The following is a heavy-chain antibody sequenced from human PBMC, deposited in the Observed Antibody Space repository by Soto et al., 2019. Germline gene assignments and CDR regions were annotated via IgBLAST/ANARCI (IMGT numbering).Heavy chain of an antibody. J-gene: IGHJ4*02. Sequence: QVQLVEAGGGVVQPGRSLRLSCAASGFTFSSFGMHWVRQAPGKGLEWLAVISNDGSNKYYVDSVKGRFTISRDNSNNTLYLQMNSLRAEDTAVYYCTKDRWRGYYGLLDSWGQGTLVTVSS. CDR3: TKDRWRGYYGLLDS. D-gene: IGHD4-17*01. CDR2: ISNDGSNK. V-gene: IGHV3-30*18. CDR1: GFTFSSFG.